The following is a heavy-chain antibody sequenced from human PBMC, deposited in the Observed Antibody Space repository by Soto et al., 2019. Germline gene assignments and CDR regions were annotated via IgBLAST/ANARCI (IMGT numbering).Heavy chain of an antibody. CDR2: FYYDGTT. J-gene: IGHJ3*01. V-gene: IGHV4-31*01. Sequence: QVQLQESGPGLVKPSQTLSLTCSLSGGSISSEGYYWTWIRQHPGRGLEWIGDFYYDGTTSYSPSLKSLLTISIDTSNNHFYLRLTSVTAADTAVYYCARRHDILTGSDSFDVWGRGTMVNVSS. CDR1: GGSISSEGYY. CDR3: ARRHDILTGSDSFDV. D-gene: IGHD3-9*01.